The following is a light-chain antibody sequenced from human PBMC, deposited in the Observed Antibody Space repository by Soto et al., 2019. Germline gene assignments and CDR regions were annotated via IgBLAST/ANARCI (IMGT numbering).Light chain of an antibody. CDR1: SSNIGAGYD. CDR3: QSYDSSLSGRGV. J-gene: IGLJ1*01. CDR2: VNS. Sequence: QAVVTQPPSVSGAPGQRVTISCTGSSSNIGAGYDVHWYQQLPGTAPKLLIYVNSNRPSGVPDRFSGSKSGPSASLAITGLQAEDEADYYCQSYDSSLSGRGVFGTGTKVTVL. V-gene: IGLV1-40*01.